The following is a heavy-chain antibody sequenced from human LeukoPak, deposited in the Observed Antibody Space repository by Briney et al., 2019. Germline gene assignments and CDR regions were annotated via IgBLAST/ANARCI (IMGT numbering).Heavy chain of an antibody. V-gene: IGHV3-43*01. J-gene: IGHJ4*02. CDR3: AKNLFGGNSGEGFDY. Sequence: PGGSLRLSCAASGFTFDDYTMHWVRQAPGKGLEWVSLISWDGGSTYYADSVKGRFTISRDNSKNSLYLQMNSLRTEDAALYYCAKNLFGGNSGEGFDYWGQGTLVTVSS. CDR1: GFTFDDYT. D-gene: IGHD4-23*01. CDR2: ISWDGGST.